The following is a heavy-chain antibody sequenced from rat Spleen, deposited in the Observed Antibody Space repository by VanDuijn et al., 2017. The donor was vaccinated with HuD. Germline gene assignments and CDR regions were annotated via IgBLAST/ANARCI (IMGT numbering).Heavy chain of an antibody. CDR2: IIYDGSRT. J-gene: IGHJ3*01. Sequence: EVQLVESDGGLVQPGRSLKLSCAASGFTFSDYYMAWVRQAPTKGLEWVATIIYDGSRTYYRDSVKGRFTISRDNAKNTLFLQLDGLRSEDTASYYCARQFYGYTDWGQGTLVTVSS. CDR3: ARQFYGYTD. CDR1: GFTFSDYY. V-gene: IGHV5S10*01. D-gene: IGHD1-9*01.